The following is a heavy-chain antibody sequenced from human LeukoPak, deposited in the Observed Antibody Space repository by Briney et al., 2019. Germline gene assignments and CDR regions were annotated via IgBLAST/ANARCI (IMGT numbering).Heavy chain of an antibody. V-gene: IGHV3-21*01. CDR2: ISSSSSYI. J-gene: IGHJ4*02. CDR1: GFTFSSYS. Sequence: GGSLRLSCAASGFTFSSYSMNWVRQAPGNGLEWVSSISSSSSYIYYADSVKGRFTISRDNAKNSLYLQMNSLRAEDTAVYYCARDQTAAGSRGGYWGQGTLVTVSS. D-gene: IGHD6-13*01. CDR3: ARDQTAAGSRGGY.